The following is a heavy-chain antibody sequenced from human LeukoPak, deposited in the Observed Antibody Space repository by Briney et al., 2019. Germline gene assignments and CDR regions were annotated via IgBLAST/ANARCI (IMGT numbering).Heavy chain of an antibody. CDR3: ARVSSSWYPYFDY. V-gene: IGHV4-59*01. D-gene: IGHD6-13*01. Sequence: PGGSLRLSCAASGFTFSSYAMSWIRQPPGKGLEWIGYIYYSGSTNYNPSLKSRVTISVDTSKNQFSLKLSSVTAADTAVYYCARVSSSWYPYFDYWGQGTLVTVSS. J-gene: IGHJ4*02. CDR1: GFTFSSYA. CDR2: IYYSGST.